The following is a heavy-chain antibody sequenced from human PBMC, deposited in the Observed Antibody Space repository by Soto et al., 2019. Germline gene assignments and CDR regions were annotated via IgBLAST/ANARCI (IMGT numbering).Heavy chain of an antibody. D-gene: IGHD3-22*01. Sequence: QVQLQESGPGLVKPSQTLSLTCTVSGGSISSGGYYWSWIRQHPGKGLEWIGYIYYSGSTYYNPSPKSRVTISVDTSKNQFSLKLSSVTAADTAVYYCARERNYDSSGYSYYYGMDVWGQGTTVTVSS. CDR2: IYYSGST. CDR3: ARERNYDSSGYSYYYGMDV. CDR1: GGSISSGGYY. V-gene: IGHV4-31*03. J-gene: IGHJ6*02.